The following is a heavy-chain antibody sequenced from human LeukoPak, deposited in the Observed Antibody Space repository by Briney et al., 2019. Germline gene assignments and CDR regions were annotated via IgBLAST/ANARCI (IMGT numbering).Heavy chain of an antibody. D-gene: IGHD6-13*01. V-gene: IGHV3-43*02. J-gene: IGHJ4*02. CDR1: GFTFDDYV. CDR2: ISVDGGSP. Sequence: GGSLRLSCAASGFTFDDYVLHWVRQAPGKGLEWLSLISVDGGSPYYADSLKGRFTISRDNSKNSLYLQMNSLRTEDTALYYCAKEDYSSSWYALDYWGQGTLVTVSS. CDR3: AKEDYSSSWYALDY.